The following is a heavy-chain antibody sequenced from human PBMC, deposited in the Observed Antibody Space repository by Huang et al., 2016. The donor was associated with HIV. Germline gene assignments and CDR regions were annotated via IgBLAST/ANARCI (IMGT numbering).Heavy chain of an antibody. D-gene: IGHD4-17*01. J-gene: IGHJ4*02. CDR1: GYTFTNYD. V-gene: IGHV1-8*02. CDR2: MNPNTGNT. CDR3: ARSAYGDLDY. Sequence: QVHLVQSGAEVKKPGASVKVSCKASGYTFTNYDINWVRQAPGRGVEWMGWMNPNTGNTGFAQSFPGRVTMTRKTSITPAYIELTSLTSEDTAVYYCARSAYGDLDYWGLGTLVIVSS.